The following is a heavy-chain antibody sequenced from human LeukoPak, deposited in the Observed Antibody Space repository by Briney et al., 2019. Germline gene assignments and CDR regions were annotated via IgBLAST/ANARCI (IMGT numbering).Heavy chain of an antibody. CDR3: ARDDPAVAGIDY. V-gene: IGHV1-46*01. J-gene: IGHJ4*02. CDR2: INPSGGST. D-gene: IGHD6-19*01. Sequence: GASVKVSCKASGYTFTSYYMHWVRQAPGPGLEWMGIINPSGGSTSYAQKFQGRVTMTRDTSTSTVYMELSSLRSEDTAVYYCARDDPAVAGIDYWGQGTLVTVSS. CDR1: GYTFTSYY.